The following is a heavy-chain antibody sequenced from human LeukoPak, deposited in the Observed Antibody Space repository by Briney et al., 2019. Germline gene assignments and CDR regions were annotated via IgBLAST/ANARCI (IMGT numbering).Heavy chain of an antibody. J-gene: IGHJ4*02. Sequence: SETLSLTCAVSGGSFSGYYWSWVRQPPGRGLEWSGEINHSGSTNYNPSPKSRVTISVDTCKNQFSLKLSSVPAADTAVYYCARDSVGYDQRGVTYWGQGNLVTVSS. V-gene: IGHV4-34*01. CDR2: INHSGST. CDR1: GGSFSGYY. D-gene: IGHD5-12*01. CDR3: ARDSVGYDQRGVTY.